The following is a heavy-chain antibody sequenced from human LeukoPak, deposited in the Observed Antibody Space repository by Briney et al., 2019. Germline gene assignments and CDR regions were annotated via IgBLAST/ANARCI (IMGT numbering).Heavy chain of an antibody. J-gene: IGHJ4*02. Sequence: GASVKVSCKASGYTFTGYYTHWVRQAPGQGLEWMGWINPNSGGTNYAQKFQGRVTMTRDTSISTAYMELSRLRSDDTAVYYCARDAGSSWYFDYWGQGTLVTVSS. CDR2: INPNSGGT. D-gene: IGHD6-13*01. V-gene: IGHV1-2*02. CDR3: ARDAGSSWYFDY. CDR1: GYTFTGYY.